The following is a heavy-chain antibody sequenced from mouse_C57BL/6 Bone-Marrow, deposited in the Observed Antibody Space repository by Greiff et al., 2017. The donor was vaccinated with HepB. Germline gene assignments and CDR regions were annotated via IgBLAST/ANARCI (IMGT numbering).Heavy chain of an antibody. CDR2: ISNLAYSI. Sequence: EVKLVESGGGLVQPGGSLKLSCAASGFTFSDYGMAWVRQAPRKGPEWVGFISNLAYSIYYADTVTGRVTISRENAKNTLYRELSSLRSEDTAMYYCARQKYALYAMDCWGQGTSVTVSS. CDR3: ARQKYALYAMDC. V-gene: IGHV5-15*04. D-gene: IGHD5-1-1*01. CDR1: GFTFSDYG. J-gene: IGHJ4*01.